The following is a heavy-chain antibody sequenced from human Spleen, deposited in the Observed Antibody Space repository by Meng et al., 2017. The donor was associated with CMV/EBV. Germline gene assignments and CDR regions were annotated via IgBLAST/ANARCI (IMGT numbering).Heavy chain of an antibody. CDR2: SYNTGST. CDR3: ARAQWQSDKGYFYGMAV. Sequence: SETLSLTCTVSGGSISNYYWSWIRQPPGKGLEWIGYSYNTGSTNYNPSLKSRVTTSVDTSKNQVSLSLTSVTAADTAVYYCARAQWQSDKGYFYGMAVWGQGTTVTVSS. V-gene: IGHV4-59*01. J-gene: IGHJ6*02. D-gene: IGHD2-8*01. CDR1: GGSISNYY.